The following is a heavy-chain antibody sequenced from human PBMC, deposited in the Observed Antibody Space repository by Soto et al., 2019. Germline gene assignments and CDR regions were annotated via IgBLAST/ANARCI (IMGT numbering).Heavy chain of an antibody. V-gene: IGHV3-73*02. CDR3: AGDFYYNMDV. CDR1: GFPFNGSA. J-gene: IGHJ6*02. CDR2: IRSKPNNYAT. Sequence: EVQLVESGGGLVHPGGSLKLSCAASGFPFNGSAMHWVRQASGKGLEWVGRIRSKPNNYATAYAASLKGRFTISRDDSKNMAYLQMNSLKTEDTAVYYCAGDFYYNMDVWGQGTTVTVSS.